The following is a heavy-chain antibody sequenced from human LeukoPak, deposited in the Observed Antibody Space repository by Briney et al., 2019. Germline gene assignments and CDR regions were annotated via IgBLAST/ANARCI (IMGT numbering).Heavy chain of an antibody. Sequence: GGSLRLSCAASGFTFSTYAMTWVRQAPGKGLEWVTVIGPGGGGILYADSVKGRFTISRDNSENTLYLQMHSLRAEDTAVYYCAKYCGGDCFRNFDYWGQGTLVTVSS. CDR1: GFTFSTYA. V-gene: IGHV3-23*01. J-gene: IGHJ4*02. D-gene: IGHD2-21*02. CDR2: IGPGGGGI. CDR3: AKYCGGDCFRNFDY.